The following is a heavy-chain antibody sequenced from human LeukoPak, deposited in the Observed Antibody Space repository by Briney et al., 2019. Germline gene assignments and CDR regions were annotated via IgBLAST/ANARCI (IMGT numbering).Heavy chain of an antibody. V-gene: IGHV3-9*01. CDR1: GFTFDDYA. D-gene: IGHD3-16*01. CDR2: ISWNSGTI. CDR3: AKDVDSTWGSIDY. J-gene: IGHJ4*02. Sequence: SLRLSCAASGFTFDDYAMHWVRQAPGKGLEWVSGISWNSGTIGYADSVKGRFTISRDNAKNSLYLQMNSLRPEDTALYYCAKDVDSTWGSIDYWGQGILVTVSS.